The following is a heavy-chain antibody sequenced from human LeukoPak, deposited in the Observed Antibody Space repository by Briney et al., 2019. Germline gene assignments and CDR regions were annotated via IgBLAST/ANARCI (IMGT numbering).Heavy chain of an antibody. CDR3: ARDSSSSNYYFGMDV. V-gene: IGHV3-23*01. D-gene: IGHD6-19*01. CDR1: GFTFSSHA. J-gene: IGHJ6*02. Sequence: GGSLRLSCAASGFTFSSHAINWVRQAPGKGLAWISGISGSGDRTYYADSVKGRFTISRDNSKNTLYLQMNSLRADDTALYYCARDSSSSNYYFGMDVWGQGTTVTVSS. CDR2: ISGSGDRT.